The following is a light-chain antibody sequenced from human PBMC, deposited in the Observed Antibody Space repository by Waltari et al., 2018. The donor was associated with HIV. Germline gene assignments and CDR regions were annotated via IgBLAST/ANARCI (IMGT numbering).Light chain of an antibody. J-gene: IGKJ1*01. CDR2: QAS. CDR3: QQYNWHCT. V-gene: IGKV1-5*01. CDR1: QPVSSW. Sequence: EIQLTQSPSALSASVGDTVPISCRARQPVSSWMSWFLQRPSKAPRLLLYQASILASGVPSRFSGSQSGTDFSLTIRGLQPDDFGTYYCQQYNWHCTFGQGTRV.